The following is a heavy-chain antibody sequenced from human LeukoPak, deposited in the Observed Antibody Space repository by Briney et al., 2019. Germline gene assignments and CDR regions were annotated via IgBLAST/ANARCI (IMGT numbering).Heavy chain of an antibody. D-gene: IGHD3-10*01. CDR3: ARDWYYYGSGSYYKGYYYYGMDV. Sequence: GGSLRLSCAASGFTFSSYSMNWVRQAPGKGLEWVSYVSSSSSTIYYADSVKGRFTISRDNAKNSLYLQMNSLRAEDTAVYYCARDWYYYGSGSYYKGYYYYGMDVWGQGTTVTVSS. CDR1: GFTFSSYS. J-gene: IGHJ6*02. V-gene: IGHV3-48*04. CDR2: VSSSSSTI.